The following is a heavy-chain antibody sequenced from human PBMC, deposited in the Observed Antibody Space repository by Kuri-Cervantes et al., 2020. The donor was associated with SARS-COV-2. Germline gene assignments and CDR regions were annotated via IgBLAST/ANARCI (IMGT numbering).Heavy chain of an antibody. V-gene: IGHV4-4*07. CDR3: ARDNPISGSYWDAFDI. Sequence: SETLSLTCTVSGGSISSYYWSWIRQPAGKGLEWIGRIYTSGSTNYNPSLKGRVTMSVDTSKNQFSLKLSSVTAADTAVYYCARDNPISGSYWDAFDIWGQGTMVTVSS. J-gene: IGHJ3*02. D-gene: IGHD1-26*01. CDR2: IYTSGST. CDR1: GGSISSYY.